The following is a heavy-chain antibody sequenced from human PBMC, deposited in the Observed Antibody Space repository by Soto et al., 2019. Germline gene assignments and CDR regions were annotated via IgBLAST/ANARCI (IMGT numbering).Heavy chain of an antibody. V-gene: IGHV1-69*12. D-gene: IGHD6-19*01. CDR3: ARGPGGWREYYYYYGMDV. CDR2: IIPIFGTA. J-gene: IGHJ6*02. Sequence: QVQLVQSGAEVKKPGSSVKVSYKASGGTFSSYAISWVRQAPGQGLEWMGGIIPIFGTANYAQKFQGRVTITADESTSTAYRELSSLRSEDTAVYYCARGPGGWREYYYYYGMDVWGQGTTVTVSS. CDR1: GGTFSSYA.